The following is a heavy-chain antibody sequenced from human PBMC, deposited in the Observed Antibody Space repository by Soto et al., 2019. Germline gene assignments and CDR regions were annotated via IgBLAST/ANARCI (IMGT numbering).Heavy chain of an antibody. CDR1: GFAVRHNY. J-gene: IGHJ6*01. D-gene: IGHD3-10*01. V-gene: IGHV3-53*04. CDR3: ARKTDSIPSGGDV. Sequence: EVQLVESGGGLVQPGGSLRLSCTASGFAVRHNYMTWVRQAPGKGLEWVSLIYSGGDTAYADSVKGRFTISRHTSTNTLPLQRDSLRAEDTAVYYCARKTDSIPSGGDVWGKGTGVTVSS. CDR2: IYSGGDT.